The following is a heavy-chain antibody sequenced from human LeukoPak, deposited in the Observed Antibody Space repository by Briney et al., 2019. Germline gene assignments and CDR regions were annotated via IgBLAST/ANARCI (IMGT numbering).Heavy chain of an antibody. V-gene: IGHV3-48*03. J-gene: IGHJ6*03. D-gene: IGHD3-22*01. Sequence: PGGSLRLSCAASGFTFSSYEMNWVRQAPGKGLEWVSYISSSGSTIYYADSVKGRFTISRDNAKNSLYLQMNSLRAEDTAVYYCARGYYYDSSGYYLFRNYYYYYYMDVWGKGTTVTVSS. CDR3: ARGYYYDSSGYYLFRNYYYYYYMDV. CDR2: ISSSGSTI. CDR1: GFTFSSYE.